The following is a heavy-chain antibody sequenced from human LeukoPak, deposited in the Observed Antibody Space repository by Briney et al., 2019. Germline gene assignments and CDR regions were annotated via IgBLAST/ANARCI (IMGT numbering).Heavy chain of an antibody. Sequence: GGSLSFSCAASAFTFSSYAMSRVRQAPGQGLEWVSAISCSGASTYYTDSVKGRFSISRDNSKNTLYLQMTSLRAEDTAVYYCANTGGHGYNAEDYWGQGALVTVSS. CDR1: AFTFSSYA. V-gene: IGHV3-23*01. J-gene: IGHJ4*02. D-gene: IGHD5-24*01. CDR2: ISCSGAST. CDR3: ANTGGHGYNAEDY.